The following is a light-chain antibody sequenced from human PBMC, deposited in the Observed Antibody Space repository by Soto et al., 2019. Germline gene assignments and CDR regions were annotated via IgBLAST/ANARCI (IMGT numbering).Light chain of an antibody. CDR3: QSYDSSLSGYV. CDR1: SSNIGAGYD. J-gene: IGLJ1*01. Sequence: QPVLTQPPSVSGAPGQRVTISCTGSSSNIGAGYDVHWYQQLPGTAPKLLIYAYNNRPSGVPDRFSGSKSGTSASLAITGLQAEDEADYYCQSYDSSLSGYVFGTGTKVTVL. V-gene: IGLV1-40*01. CDR2: AYN.